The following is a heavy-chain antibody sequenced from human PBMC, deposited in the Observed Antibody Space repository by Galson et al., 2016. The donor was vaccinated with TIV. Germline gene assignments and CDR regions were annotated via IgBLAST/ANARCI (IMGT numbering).Heavy chain of an antibody. J-gene: IGHJ4*02. CDR3: AKNRKTIDY. CDR1: GFTFSSYA. V-gene: IGHV3-23*01. Sequence: SLRLSCAASGFTFSSYAMSWVRQAPGKGLEWVAAISGSGGRTYYVDSVKGRFTISRDNSKNTVYLQMNSLRAEDTAVYCCAKNRKTIDYWGQGTLVTVSS. CDR2: ISGSGGRT. D-gene: IGHD2/OR15-2a*01.